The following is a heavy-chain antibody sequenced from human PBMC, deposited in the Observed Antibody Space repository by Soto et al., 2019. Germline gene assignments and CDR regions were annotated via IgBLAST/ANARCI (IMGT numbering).Heavy chain of an antibody. J-gene: IGHJ5*02. CDR3: ARDLEDKLLGGPFDP. V-gene: IGHV1-18*01. D-gene: IGHD2-15*01. Sequence: ASVKVSCKASGYTFTSYGISWVRQAPGQGLEWMGWISAYNGNTNYAQKLQGRVTMTTDTSTSTAYMELRSLRSDDTAVYYCARDLEDKLLGGPFDPWGQGTLVTVSS. CDR2: ISAYNGNT. CDR1: GYTFTSYG.